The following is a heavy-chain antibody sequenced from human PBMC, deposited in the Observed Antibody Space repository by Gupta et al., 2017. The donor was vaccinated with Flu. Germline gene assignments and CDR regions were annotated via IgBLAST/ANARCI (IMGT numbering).Heavy chain of an antibody. D-gene: IGHD3-16*01. CDR1: GVTFSEHY. CDR2: IRNKANSNTT. Sequence: EVRLVESGGGLVQPGGSLRLSCLVSGVTFSEHYMDWIRQAPGKGLEWVGRIRNKANSNTTEYAASGKDGFSTTTGDSKDSFYLQINSLSNVDTAVYYCSGGETGPSPACRNDCWGQGTLVTVSS. CDR3: SGGETGPSPACRNDC. V-gene: IGHV3-72*01. J-gene: IGHJ4*02.